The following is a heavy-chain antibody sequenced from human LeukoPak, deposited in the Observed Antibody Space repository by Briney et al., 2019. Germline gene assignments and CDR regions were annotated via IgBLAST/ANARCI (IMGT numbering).Heavy chain of an antibody. D-gene: IGHD3-10*01. CDR1: GFTFSSYG. J-gene: IGHJ4*02. Sequence: GGSLSLFCAVSGFTFSSYGMHWVRQAPGKGLEWVAYIRYDGGNKYYADPVKGRFTISRDNAKNSLYLQMNSLRAEDTAVYYCARDAENYYGSGSLGFYWGQGTLVTVSS. V-gene: IGHV3-30*02. CDR2: IRYDGGNK. CDR3: ARDAENYYGSGSLGFY.